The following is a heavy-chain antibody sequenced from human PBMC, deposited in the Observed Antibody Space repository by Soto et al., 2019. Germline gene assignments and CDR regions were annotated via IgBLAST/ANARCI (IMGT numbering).Heavy chain of an antibody. V-gene: IGHV3-30*18. CDR3: AKECGYYHDLCY. D-gene: IGHD3-22*01. CDR1: GFTFSSYG. Sequence: GWSLRLSCAASGFTFSSYGMHWVRQAPGKGLEWVAVISYDGSNKYYADSVKGRFTISRDNSKNTLYLQMNSLRAEDTAVYYCAKECGYYHDLCYWGKGILVNVSS. J-gene: IGHJ4*02. CDR2: ISYDGSNK.